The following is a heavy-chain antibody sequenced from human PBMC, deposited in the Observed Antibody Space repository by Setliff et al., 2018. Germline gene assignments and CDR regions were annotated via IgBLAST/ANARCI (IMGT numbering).Heavy chain of an antibody. J-gene: IGHJ6*02. Sequence: GASVKVSCKASGYSFTSYDINWVRLAAGQGLEWMGWVSPIDDGKPGYAQKFQGRVTITWVTSISTAYLELRSLTSDDTAVFYCGALRGRGAFGGNYYYGLDVWGQGTTVTVSS. CDR3: GALRGRGAFGGNYYYGLDV. D-gene: IGHD3-10*01. V-gene: IGHV1-8*01. CDR2: VSPIDDGKP. CDR1: GYSFTSYD.